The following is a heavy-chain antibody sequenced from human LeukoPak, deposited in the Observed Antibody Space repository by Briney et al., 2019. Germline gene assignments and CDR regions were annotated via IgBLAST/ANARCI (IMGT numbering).Heavy chain of an antibody. D-gene: IGHD3-10*01. CDR1: GFTLSNYA. CDR2: IGTNGGGT. Sequence: GGSLRLSCSGSGFTLSNYALHWVRQAPGKGLECISAIGTNGGGTYYADSAKGRFTISRDNSKNTVYLQMSSLRIEDTAVYHCMTRARGPPHYWGQGTLVTVSS. J-gene: IGHJ4*02. V-gene: IGHV3-64D*06. CDR3: MTRARGPPHY.